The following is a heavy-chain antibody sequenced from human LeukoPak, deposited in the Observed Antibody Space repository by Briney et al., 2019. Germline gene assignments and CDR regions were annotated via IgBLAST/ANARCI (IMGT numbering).Heavy chain of an antibody. CDR3: ARAVVVAATVKWFDP. V-gene: IGHV4-61*03. CDR2: IYYSGST. D-gene: IGHD2-15*01. J-gene: IGHJ5*02. Sequence: SGTLSLTCTVSRVSISSTYNWSWLRQSPGKGLEWIGYIYYSGSTNYNPSLKSRFPMSVDTSKSHFSLKVSSVTAADTAVYYCARAVVVAATVKWFDPWGQGTLVTVSS. CDR1: RVSISSTYN.